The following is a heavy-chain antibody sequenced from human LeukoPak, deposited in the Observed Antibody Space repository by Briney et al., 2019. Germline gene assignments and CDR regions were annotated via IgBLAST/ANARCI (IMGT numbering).Heavy chain of an antibody. D-gene: IGHD5-24*01. Sequence: GGSLRLSCVASGFSVSTIVMNWVRQAPGKGLEWVSSISSGGSYIYYADSVKGRFTISRDNADDLLYLQMNSLRAEDTAVYYCVSQQLAPPWGQGTLVTVSS. V-gene: IGHV3-21*01. J-gene: IGHJ5*02. CDR3: VSQQLAPP. CDR2: ISSGGSYI. CDR1: GFSVSTIV.